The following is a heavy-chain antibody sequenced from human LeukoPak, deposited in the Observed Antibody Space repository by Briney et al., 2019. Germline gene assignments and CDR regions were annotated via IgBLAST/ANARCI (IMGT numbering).Heavy chain of an antibody. Sequence: PGGSLRLSCAASGFTVSSNYMSWVRQAPGKGLEWVSIIYSGGSTYYADSVKGRFTISRDNSKNTLYLQMNSLRAEDTAVYYCARDYNWNSFMDYWGQGTLVTVSS. CDR2: IYSGGST. D-gene: IGHD1-7*01. J-gene: IGHJ4*02. CDR3: ARDYNWNSFMDY. CDR1: GFTVSSNY. V-gene: IGHV3-53*01.